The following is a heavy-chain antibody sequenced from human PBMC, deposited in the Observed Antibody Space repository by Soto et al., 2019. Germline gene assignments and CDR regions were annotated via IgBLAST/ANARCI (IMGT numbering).Heavy chain of an antibody. J-gene: IGHJ4*02. CDR1: GYSFASHW. CDR2: IYPGDSDT. Sequence: GESLKISCKGSGYSFASHWVAWVRQMPEKGLEWIGTIYPGDSDTKYSSAFRGHITISADTSVSTAYLQWRSLEATDSAIYYCARYSGSYWHYLDFWGQGTLVTVSS. V-gene: IGHV5-51*01. D-gene: IGHD1-26*01. CDR3: ARYSGSYWHYLDF.